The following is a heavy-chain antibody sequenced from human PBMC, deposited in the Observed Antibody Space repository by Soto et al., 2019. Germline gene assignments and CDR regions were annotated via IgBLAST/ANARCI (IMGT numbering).Heavy chain of an antibody. CDR2: IIPILGIA. J-gene: IGHJ3*02. CDR3: ARDLGYCSGGSCYSDDAFDI. Sequence: ASVTVSCQASGGTFSSYTISWVRQAPGQGLEWMGRIIPILGIANYAQKFQGRVTITADKSTSTAYMELSSLRSEDTAVYYCARDLGYCSGGSCYSDDAFDIWGQGTMVTVSS. CDR1: GGTFSSYT. D-gene: IGHD2-15*01. V-gene: IGHV1-69*04.